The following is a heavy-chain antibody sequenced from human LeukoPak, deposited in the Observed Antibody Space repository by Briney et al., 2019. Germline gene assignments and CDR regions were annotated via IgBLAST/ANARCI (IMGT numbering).Heavy chain of an antibody. V-gene: IGHV1-2*02. CDR1: GYTFTGFG. D-gene: IGHD3-3*01. CDR3: ARADFIDAGPYLIGP. CDR2: INTKSGRT. J-gene: IGHJ5*02. Sequence: GASVKVSCKTSGYTFTGFGVTWVRQAPGQGLEWMGWINTKSGRTSSARKFQGRVTMTRDPSITTVYMDMAWLTSDDTAIYFCARADFIDAGPYLIGPWGQGTLVTVSS.